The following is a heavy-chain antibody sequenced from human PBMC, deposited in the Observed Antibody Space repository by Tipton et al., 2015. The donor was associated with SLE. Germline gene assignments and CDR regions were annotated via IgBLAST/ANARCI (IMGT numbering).Heavy chain of an antibody. CDR1: GFTFSSYD. CDR3: ARPGAGATISAFDI. V-gene: IGHV3-48*03. Sequence: GSLRLSCEASGFTFSSYDMNWVRQAPGKGLESVSYISTSGSFTDYADSVKGRFTISRDDARNSLYLQMNSLRVEDTAIYFCARPGAGATISAFDIWGPGTMVTVSS. D-gene: IGHD1-26*01. J-gene: IGHJ3*02. CDR2: ISTSGSFT.